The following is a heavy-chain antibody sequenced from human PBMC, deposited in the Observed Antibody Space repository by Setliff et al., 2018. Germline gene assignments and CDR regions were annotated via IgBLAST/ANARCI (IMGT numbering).Heavy chain of an antibody. J-gene: IGHJ4*02. CDR3: ARDRGIAARLFDY. Sequence: SETLSLTCAVSGYSISSGYYWGWIRQPPGKGLEWIGSIYHSGSTYYNPSLKSRVTMSVDTSKNQFSLKLSSVTAADTAVYYCARDRGIAARLFDYWGQGTLVTVSS. V-gene: IGHV4-38-2*02. CDR1: GYSISSGYY. CDR2: IYHSGST. D-gene: IGHD6-6*01.